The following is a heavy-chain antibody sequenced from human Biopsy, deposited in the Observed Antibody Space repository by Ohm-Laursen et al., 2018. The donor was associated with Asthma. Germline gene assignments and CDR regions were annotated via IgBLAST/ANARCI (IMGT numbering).Heavy chain of an antibody. CDR1: GGSVSTGSYC. CDR3: ARGPNYHGSGRAPIGMDV. CDR2: IYYNGSD. Sequence: GTLSLTCTVSGGSVSTGSYCWSWIRQPPGKGLEWLGYIYYNGSDNYNPSLKSRVTISVDTSKNQFSLRLNSVTAADTAVYYCARGPNYHGSGRAPIGMDVWGQGTTVTVSS. J-gene: IGHJ6*02. V-gene: IGHV4-61*01. D-gene: IGHD3-10*01.